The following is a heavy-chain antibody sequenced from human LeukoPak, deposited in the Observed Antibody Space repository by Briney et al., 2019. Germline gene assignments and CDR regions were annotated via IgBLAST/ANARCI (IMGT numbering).Heavy chain of an antibody. CDR3: ARDNTMVRGVMGP. D-gene: IGHD3-10*01. V-gene: IGHV1-2*02. CDR1: GYTFTGYY. J-gene: IGHJ5*02. CDR2: INPNSGGT. Sequence: ASVKVSCKASGYTFTGYYMHWVRQAPGQGLEWMGWINPNSGGTNYAQKFQGRVTITADESTSTAYMELSSLRSEDTAVYYCARDNTMVRGVMGPWGQGTLVTVSS.